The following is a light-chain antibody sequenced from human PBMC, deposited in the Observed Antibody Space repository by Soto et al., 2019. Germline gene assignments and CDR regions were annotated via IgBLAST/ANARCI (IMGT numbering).Light chain of an antibody. J-gene: IGKJ1*01. Sequence: IVLTHSPGSRSLSPLARGTLFFMASQSFTTSYLAWFQQKPGQAPRLLIYGASVRASGIPDRFSGGGSGTDFTLTISRLDPEDFAVYYCQQYGTSSWTFGQGTKVDIK. V-gene: IGKV3-20*01. CDR2: GAS. CDR1: QSFTTSY. CDR3: QQYGTSSWT.